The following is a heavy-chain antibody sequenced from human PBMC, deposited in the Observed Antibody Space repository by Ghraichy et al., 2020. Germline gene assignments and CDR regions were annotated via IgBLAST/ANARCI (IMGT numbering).Heavy chain of an antibody. V-gene: IGHV3-7*01. D-gene: IGHD3-3*01. CDR1: GFRFNKYW. CDR2: IKQDGSEK. CDR3: ARGSFYDVWSASDCFDP. Sequence: GGSLRLSCAASGFRFNKYWMSWVRQAPGKGLEWVANIKQDGSEKFYADSLKGRFTISRANANNSLYLRMSSLRVEDTAVYYCARGSFYDVWSASDCFDPRGQGMLVTVSS. J-gene: IGHJ5*02.